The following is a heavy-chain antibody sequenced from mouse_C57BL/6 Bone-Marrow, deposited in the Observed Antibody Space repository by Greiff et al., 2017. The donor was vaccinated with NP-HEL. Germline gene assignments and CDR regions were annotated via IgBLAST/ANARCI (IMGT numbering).Heavy chain of an antibody. CDR1: GYTFTGYW. D-gene: IGHD2-12*01. V-gene: IGHV1-64*01. CDR3: ATLRRAMGY. Sequence: QVQLQQPGAELVKPGASVKLSCKASGYTFTGYWMHWVKQRPGQGLEWIGMIHPNSGSTNYNEKFKSKATLTVDKSSSTAYMQLSSLTSEDAAVYYCATLRRAMGYWGQGTSVTVSS. J-gene: IGHJ4*01. CDR2: IHPNSGST.